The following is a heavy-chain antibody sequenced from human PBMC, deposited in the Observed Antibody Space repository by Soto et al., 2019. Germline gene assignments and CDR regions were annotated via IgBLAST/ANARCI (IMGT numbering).Heavy chain of an antibody. Sequence: QVHLQQWGAGLLKPSETLSLTCAVNGGSLTGYYWSWIRQPPGKGLEWIGEIKDGGVTNYSPSLQGRLTMSADTSKNQFSLKLNSVTAADTAVYYCARGQEGIVATHWDQGTLVTVSS. V-gene: IGHV4-34*01. CDR2: IKDGGVT. CDR3: ARGQEGIVATH. J-gene: IGHJ4*02. CDR1: GGSLTGYY. D-gene: IGHD5-12*01.